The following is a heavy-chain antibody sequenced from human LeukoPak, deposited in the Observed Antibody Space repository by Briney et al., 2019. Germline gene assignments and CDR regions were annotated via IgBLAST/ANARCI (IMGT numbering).Heavy chain of an antibody. CDR1: GGTFSSYA. D-gene: IGHD1-26*01. CDR3: ARAWNSGSFIGDAFDI. Sequence: SVKVSCKASGGTFSSYAISWVRQAPGQGLEWMGGIIPIFGTANYAQKFQGRVTITADESTSKAYMELSSLRSEDTAVYYCARAWNSGSFIGDAFDIWGQGTMVTVSS. CDR2: IIPIFGTA. J-gene: IGHJ3*02. V-gene: IGHV1-69*13.